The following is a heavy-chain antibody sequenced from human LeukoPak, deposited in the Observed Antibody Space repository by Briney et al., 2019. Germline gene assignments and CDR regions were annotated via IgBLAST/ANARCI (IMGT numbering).Heavy chain of an antibody. Sequence: ASVKVSCKASGYTFTSYGISWVRQAPGQGLEWMGWISAYNGNTNYAQKLQGRVTMTADTSTSTAYMELRSLRSDDTAVYYCASCLRTHDAFDIWGQGTMVTVSS. J-gene: IGHJ3*02. CDR1: GYTFTSYG. CDR2: ISAYNGNT. V-gene: IGHV1-18*01. CDR3: ASCLRTHDAFDI.